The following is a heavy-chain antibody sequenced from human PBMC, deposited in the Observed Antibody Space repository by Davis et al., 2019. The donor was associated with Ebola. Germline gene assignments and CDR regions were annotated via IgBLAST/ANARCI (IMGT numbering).Heavy chain of an antibody. Sequence: GESLKISCKGSGYSFTNYWIGWVRQMPGKGLEWLGIIYPGDSDTRYSPSFQGQVAMSADKSTRTAYLQWNSLKASDTAIYYCARSTLGGKSGRWFDPWGQGTLVTVSS. CDR1: GYSFTNYW. J-gene: IGHJ5*02. CDR3: ARSTLGGKSGRWFDP. V-gene: IGHV5-51*01. CDR2: IYPGDSDT. D-gene: IGHD4-23*01.